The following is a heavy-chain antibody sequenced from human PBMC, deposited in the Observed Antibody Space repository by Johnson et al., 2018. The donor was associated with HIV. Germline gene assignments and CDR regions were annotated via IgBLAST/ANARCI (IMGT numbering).Heavy chain of an antibody. CDR1: GFTFSSYD. CDR3: ANDFWSGSGI. CDR2: IGTAGDT. Sequence: DVQLAESGGGVVQPGRSLRLSCAASGFTFSSYDMHWVRQATGKGLEWVSAIGTAGDTYYADSVKGRFTISRDNSKSTLYLQMNSLRAEDTAVYYCANDFWSGSGIWGQGTMVTVSS. D-gene: IGHD3-3*01. J-gene: IGHJ3*02. V-gene: IGHV3-13*01.